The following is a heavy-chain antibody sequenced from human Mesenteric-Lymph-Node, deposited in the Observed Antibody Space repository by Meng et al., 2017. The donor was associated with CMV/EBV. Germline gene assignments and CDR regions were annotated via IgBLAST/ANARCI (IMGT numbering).Heavy chain of an antibody. V-gene: IGHV4-34*01. CDR2: INHSGST. CDR1: GGSFSGYY. CDR3: ARGGGYSYGIPIDY. J-gene: IGHJ4*02. D-gene: IGHD5-18*01. Sequence: GSLRLSCAVYGGSFSGYYWSWIRQPPGKGLEWIGEINHSGSTNYNPSLKSRVTISVDTSKNQFSLKLSSVTAADTAVCYCARGGGYSYGIPIDYWGQGTLVTVSS.